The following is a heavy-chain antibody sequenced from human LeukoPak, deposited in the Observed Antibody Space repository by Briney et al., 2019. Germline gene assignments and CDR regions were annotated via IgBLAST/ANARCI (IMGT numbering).Heavy chain of an antibody. J-gene: IGHJ4*02. CDR2: ISYDDGSNK. CDR3: AKDLSIPPTGLDY. Sequence: GGSLRLSCAASGFTFSSCDMHWVRQAPGKGLEWVAVISYDDGSNKYYVDSVKGRFTISRDNSKNTLYLQMDSLRAEDTAVYYCAKDLSIPPTGLDYWGQGTLVTVSS. V-gene: IGHV3-30*18. CDR1: GFTFSSCD. D-gene: IGHD2-8*02.